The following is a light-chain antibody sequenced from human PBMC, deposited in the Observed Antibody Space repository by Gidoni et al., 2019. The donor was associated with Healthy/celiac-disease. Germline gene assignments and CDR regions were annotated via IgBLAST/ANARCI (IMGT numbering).Light chain of an antibody. Sequence: EIVLTQSPGTLSLSPGERATLSCRASQSVSSSYLAWYQQKPGQAPRLLIYGASSRATGLPDRFSGSGSGTDFTLTISRLEPEDFAVYYCQQYGSSPLLIFGGGTKVEIK. CDR1: QSVSSSY. CDR3: QQYGSSPLLI. J-gene: IGKJ4*01. V-gene: IGKV3-20*01. CDR2: GAS.